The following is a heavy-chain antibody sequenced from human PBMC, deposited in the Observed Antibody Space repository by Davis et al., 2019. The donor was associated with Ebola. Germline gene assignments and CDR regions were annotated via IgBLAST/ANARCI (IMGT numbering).Heavy chain of an antibody. J-gene: IGHJ4*02. CDR2: IIPIFGTA. CDR3: AREIAARPIDY. V-gene: IGHV1-69*05. CDR1: GGTFSSYA. D-gene: IGHD6-6*01. Sequence: SVKVSCKASGGTFSSYAISWVRQAPGQGLEWMGGIIPIFGTANYAQKLQGRVTMTTDTSTSTAYMELRSLRSDDTAVYYCAREIAARPIDYWGQGTLVTVSS.